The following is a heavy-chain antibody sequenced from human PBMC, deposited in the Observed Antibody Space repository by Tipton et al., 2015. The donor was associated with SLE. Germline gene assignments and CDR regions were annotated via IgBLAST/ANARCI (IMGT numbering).Heavy chain of an antibody. CDR2: ICHSGST. Sequence: TLSLTCTVSGGSISSSSYYWGWIRQPPGKGLEWIGSICHSGSTYYNPSLKSRVTISVDTSKNQFSLKLSSVTAADTAVYYCARDDGSIVGATQAFDIWGQGTMVTVSS. CDR1: GGSISSSSYY. D-gene: IGHD1-26*01. J-gene: IGHJ3*02. V-gene: IGHV4-39*07. CDR3: ARDDGSIVGATQAFDI.